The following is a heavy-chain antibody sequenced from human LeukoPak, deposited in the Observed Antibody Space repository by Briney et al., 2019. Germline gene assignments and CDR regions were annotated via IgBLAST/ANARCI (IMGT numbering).Heavy chain of an antibody. Sequence: GASVKVSCKASGYTFTGYYMHWVRQMPGKGLEWMGIIYPGDSDTRYSPSFQGQVTISADKSISTAYLQWSSLKASDTAMYYCASPGSGSYYMRWGQGTLVTVSS. CDR2: IYPGDSDT. CDR1: GYTFTGYY. J-gene: IGHJ4*02. D-gene: IGHD3-10*01. V-gene: IGHV5-51*01. CDR3: ASPGSGSYYMR.